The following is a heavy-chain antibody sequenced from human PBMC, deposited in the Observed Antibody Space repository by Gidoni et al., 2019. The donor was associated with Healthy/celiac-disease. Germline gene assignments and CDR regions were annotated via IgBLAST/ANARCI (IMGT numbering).Heavy chain of an antibody. J-gene: IGHJ4*02. V-gene: IGHV4-59*01. CDR1: GGSISSYY. CDR3: ARGYSGYGNFDY. D-gene: IGHD5-12*01. Sequence: QVQLQESGPGLVKPPETLSLTCTVSGGSISSYYWRWIRQPPGKGLEWIGYIYYSGSTNYNPSLKSRVTISVDTSKNQFSLKLSSVTAADTAVYYCARGYSGYGNFDYWGQGTLVTVSS. CDR2: IYYSGST.